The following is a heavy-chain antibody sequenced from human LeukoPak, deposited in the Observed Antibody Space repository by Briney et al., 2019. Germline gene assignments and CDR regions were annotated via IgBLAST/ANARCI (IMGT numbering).Heavy chain of an antibody. CDR1: GFTFSSHW. V-gene: IGHV3-74*01. CDR2: INGERSST. D-gene: IGHD3-10*01. Sequence: PGGSLRLSCAASGFTFSSHWMHWVRQAPGKGLVWVARINGERSSTRYADSVKGRFTISRDNAKNTLFLQMNSLRAEDTAVYYCARDSRGYYYGSGSYYEGYWGQGTLVTVSS. J-gene: IGHJ4*02. CDR3: ARDSRGYYYGSGSYYEGY.